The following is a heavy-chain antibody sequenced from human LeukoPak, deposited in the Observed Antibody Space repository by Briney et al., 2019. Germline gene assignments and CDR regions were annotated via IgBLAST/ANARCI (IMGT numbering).Heavy chain of an antibody. J-gene: IGHJ5*02. Sequence: GGSLRLSCAASGFTFSSYEMNWVRQAPGKGLEWVSYISSSGSTIYYADSVRGSFTISRDNAKNSLYLQMNSLRAEDTAAYYCARDNYYYDSSGYYLISNWFDPWGQGTLVTVSS. CDR1: GFTFSSYE. CDR3: ARDNYYYDSSGYYLISNWFDP. D-gene: IGHD3-22*01. V-gene: IGHV3-48*03. CDR2: ISSSGSTI.